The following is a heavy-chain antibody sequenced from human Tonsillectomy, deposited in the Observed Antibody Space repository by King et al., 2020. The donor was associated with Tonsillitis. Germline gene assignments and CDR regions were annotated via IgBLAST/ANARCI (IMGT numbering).Heavy chain of an antibody. CDR1: GFTFSGQY. CDR3: ASGLVGAADF. D-gene: IGHD2-15*01. Sequence: VQLVESGGGLVQPGGSLRLSCTASGFTFSGQYMDWVCQAPGKGLEWVGRTRNKGNSYTKKYAASVKGRFTISRDDSKNSIYLQMNSLKTEDTAVYYCASGLVGAADFWGQGTLVTVSS. V-gene: IGHV3-72*01. CDR2: TRNKGNSYTK. J-gene: IGHJ4*02.